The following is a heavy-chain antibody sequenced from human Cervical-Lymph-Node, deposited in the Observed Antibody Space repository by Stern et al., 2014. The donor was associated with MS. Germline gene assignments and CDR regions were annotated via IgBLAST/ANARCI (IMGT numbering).Heavy chain of an antibody. Sequence: QVQLQESGPGLVKPSQTLSLTCTVSGGSIISGDFYWSWIRQLPGKGLEWIGLIYVSGSIYCNPSLNMRFSISVDTANIQFSLNLSSVTAADTAVYYCARRAGGSDNYFDPWGQVPLVTVSS. CDR3: ARRAGGSDNYFDP. CDR1: GGSIISGDFY. V-gene: IGHV4-31*03. J-gene: IGHJ5*02. D-gene: IGHD4/OR15-4a*01. CDR2: IYVSGSI.